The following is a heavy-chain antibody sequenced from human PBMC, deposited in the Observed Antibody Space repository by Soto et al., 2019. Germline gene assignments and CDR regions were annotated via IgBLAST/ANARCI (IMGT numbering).Heavy chain of an antibody. D-gene: IGHD3-3*01. J-gene: IGHJ5*02. CDR3: ARGLVGYDFWSCYYTGIWFDP. Sequence: SETLSLTCAVYGGSFSGYYWSWVRQPPGKGLEWIGEINHSGSTNYNPSLKSRVTISVDTSKNQFSLKLSSVTAADTAVYYCARGLVGYDFWSCYYTGIWFDPWGQGTLVTVSS. CDR2: INHSGST. CDR1: GGSFSGYY. V-gene: IGHV4-34*01.